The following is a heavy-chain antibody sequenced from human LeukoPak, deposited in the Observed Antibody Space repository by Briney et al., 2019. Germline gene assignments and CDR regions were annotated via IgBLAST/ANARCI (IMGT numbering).Heavy chain of an antibody. CDR1: GGSISSYY. CDR3: ARDTRIAVAGTYYYYYMDV. J-gene: IGHJ6*03. V-gene: IGHV4-4*07. Sequence: SETLSLTCTVSGGSISSYYWSWIRQPAGKGLEWIGRIYTCGSTNYNPSLKSRVTMSVDTSKNQFSLKLSSVTAADTAVYYCARDTRIAVAGTYYYYYMDVWGKGTTVTISS. CDR2: IYTCGST. D-gene: IGHD6-19*01.